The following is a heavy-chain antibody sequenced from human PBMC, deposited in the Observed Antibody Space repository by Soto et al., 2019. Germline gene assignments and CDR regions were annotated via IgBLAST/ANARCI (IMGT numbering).Heavy chain of an antibody. D-gene: IGHD6-13*01. CDR2: ISGSGGST. CDR1: GFTFSSYA. V-gene: IGHV3-23*01. CDR3: AKDRSALGVAAAGTQSDYY. J-gene: IGHJ4*02. Sequence: GGSLRLSCAASGFTFSSYAMSWVRQAPGKGLEWVSAISGSGGSTYYADSVKGRFTISRDNSKNTLYLQMNSLRAEDTAVYYCAKDRSALGVAAAGTQSDYYWGQGTLVTVSS.